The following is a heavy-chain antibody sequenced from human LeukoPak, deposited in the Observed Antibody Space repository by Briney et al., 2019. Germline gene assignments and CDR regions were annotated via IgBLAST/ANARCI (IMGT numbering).Heavy chain of an antibody. CDR1: GYTFTSYG. D-gene: IGHD2-15*01. V-gene: IGHV1-18*04. J-gene: IGHJ3*02. CDR3: ARVRYCSGGSCYLDAFDI. CDR2: ISAYNGNT. Sequence: ASVKVSCTASGYTFTSYGISWVRQAPGQGLGWMGWISAYNGNTNYAQKLQGRVTMTTDTSTSTAYMELRSLRSDDTAVYYCARVRYCSGGSCYLDAFDIWGQGTMVTVSS.